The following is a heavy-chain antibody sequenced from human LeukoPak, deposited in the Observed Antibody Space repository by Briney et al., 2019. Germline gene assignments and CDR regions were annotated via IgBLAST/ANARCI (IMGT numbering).Heavy chain of an antibody. V-gene: IGHV4-59*01. Sequence: SETLSLTCTVSGGSISSYYWSWIRQPPGKGLEWIGYIYYSGSTNYNPSLKSQVTISVDTSKNQFSLKLSSVTAADTAVYYCARVRDYYDSSGYSYWFDPWGQGTLVTVSS. D-gene: IGHD3-22*01. CDR1: GGSISSYY. CDR3: ARVRDYYDSSGYSYWFDP. CDR2: IYYSGST. J-gene: IGHJ5*02.